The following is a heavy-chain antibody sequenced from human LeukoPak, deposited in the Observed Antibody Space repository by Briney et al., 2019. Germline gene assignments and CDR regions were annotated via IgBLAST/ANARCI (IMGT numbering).Heavy chain of an antibody. Sequence: PGGSLRLSCAASGFTFSSYWMTWVRQAPGKGLEWVANIKQDGSEAYYVDSVKGRFTVSRDNAKNSLYLQMNSLRAEDMALYYCAKGNSDGYSGSYSASHYMDVWGKGTTVTVSS. CDR1: GFTFSSYW. CDR2: IKQDGSEA. J-gene: IGHJ6*03. V-gene: IGHV3-7*03. D-gene: IGHD1-26*01. CDR3: AKGNSDGYSGSYSASHYMDV.